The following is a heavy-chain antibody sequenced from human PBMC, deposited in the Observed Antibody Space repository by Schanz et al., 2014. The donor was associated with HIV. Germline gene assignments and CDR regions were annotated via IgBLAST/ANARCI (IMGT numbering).Heavy chain of an antibody. Sequence: EVQLVESGGGLVEPGGSLRLSCEASGFSFSSFSMNWVRQAPGKGLEWVSSIGSGGGYKYYADSVNGRFTISRDNAKNSLHLQMSRLGAEDTAVYYCARDLHDYGDARTDYWGQGTTVTVSP. CDR1: GFSFSSFS. J-gene: IGHJ4*03. CDR3: ARDLHDYGDARTDY. D-gene: IGHD4-17*01. CDR2: IGSGGGYK. V-gene: IGHV3-21*02.